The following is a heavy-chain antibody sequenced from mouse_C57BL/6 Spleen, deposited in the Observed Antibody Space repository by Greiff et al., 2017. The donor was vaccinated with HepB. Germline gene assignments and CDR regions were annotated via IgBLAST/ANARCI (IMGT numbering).Heavy chain of an antibody. Sequence: QVQLQQPGAELVMPGASVKLSCKASGYTFTSYWMHWVKQRPGQGLEWIGEIDPSDSYTNYNQKFKGKSTLTVDKSSSTAYMQLSSLTSEDSAVYYCAKGYDGYSCYFDYWGQGTTLTVSS. CDR3: AKGYDGYSCYFDY. CDR2: IDPSDSYT. J-gene: IGHJ2*01. D-gene: IGHD2-3*01. V-gene: IGHV1-69*01. CDR1: GYTFTSYW.